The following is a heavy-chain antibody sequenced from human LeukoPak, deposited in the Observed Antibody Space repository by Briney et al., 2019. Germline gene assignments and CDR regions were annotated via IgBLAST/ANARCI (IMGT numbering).Heavy chain of an antibody. V-gene: IGHV4-34*01. CDR1: GGSFSGYY. D-gene: IGHD6-19*01. CDR2: INHSGST. CDR3: AGGIAVAGPL. Sequence: SETLSLTCAVYGGSFSGYYWNWIRQAPGKGLEWIGEINHSGSTNYNPSLKSRVTISIDTSKNQFSLKLSSVTAADTAVYYCAGGIAVAGPLWGQGTLVTVSS. J-gene: IGHJ4*02.